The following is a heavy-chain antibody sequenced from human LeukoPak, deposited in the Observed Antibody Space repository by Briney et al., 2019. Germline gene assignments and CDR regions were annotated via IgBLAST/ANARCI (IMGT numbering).Heavy chain of an antibody. D-gene: IGHD2-15*01. Sequence: GGSLRLSCAASGFTFSRYAMSWVRQAPGKGLEWVSDIYDSGGSTYYAHSVKGRFTISRDNSKNTLYLQMNSLRAEDTAVYHCAKGIVVVVAATPEYFQHWGQGTLVTVSS. V-gene: IGHV3-23*01. CDR3: AKGIVVVVAATPEYFQH. CDR1: GFTFSRYA. J-gene: IGHJ1*01. CDR2: IYDSGGST.